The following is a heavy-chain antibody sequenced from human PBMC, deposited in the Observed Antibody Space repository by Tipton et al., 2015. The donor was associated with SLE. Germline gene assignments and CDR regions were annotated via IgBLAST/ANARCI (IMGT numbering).Heavy chain of an antibody. CDR3: ARVGVVTPFDY. CDR2: INHSGST. D-gene: IGHD4-23*01. Sequence: TLSLTCAVYGGSFSGYYWSWIRQPPGKGLEWIGEINHSGSTNYNPSLKSRVTISVDTSKNQFSLKLGSVTAADTAVYYCARVGVVTPFDYWGQGTLVIVSS. V-gene: IGHV4-34*01. J-gene: IGHJ4*02. CDR1: GGSFSGYY.